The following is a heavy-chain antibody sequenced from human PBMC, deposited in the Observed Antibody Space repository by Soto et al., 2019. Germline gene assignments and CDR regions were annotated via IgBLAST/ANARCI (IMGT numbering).Heavy chain of an antibody. V-gene: IGHV3-33*01. CDR3: VRAAGYSGNDYVYYYGMDV. CDR1: GFTFRNYG. Sequence: QVQLVESGGGVVQPGRSLRLSCAASGFTFRNYGMHWVRQAPAKGLEWVALVWYDGGNKNYVDSVKGRFTISRDNSTNTLSLQMNSLRDEDTAVYYCVRAAGYSGNDYVYYYGMDVWGQGTTVTVSS. D-gene: IGHD5-12*01. J-gene: IGHJ6*02. CDR2: VWYDGGNK.